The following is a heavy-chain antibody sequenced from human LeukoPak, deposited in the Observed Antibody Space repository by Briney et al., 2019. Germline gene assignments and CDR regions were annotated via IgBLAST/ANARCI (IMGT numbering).Heavy chain of an antibody. CDR1: GFSLTTNGMC. CDR2: IDWDGDN. D-gene: IGHD4-17*01. V-gene: IGHV2-70*11. J-gene: IGHJ3*02. CDR3: AQIMTTVTHDAFDI. Sequence: SGPALVEATQTLTLTCTFSGFSLTTNGMCVSWIRQPPGKALEWLARIDWDGDNYYSTSLRTRLTIPKDTSKNQVVLTMTNMDPVDTATYYCAQIMTTVTHDAFDIWGQGTMVTVSS.